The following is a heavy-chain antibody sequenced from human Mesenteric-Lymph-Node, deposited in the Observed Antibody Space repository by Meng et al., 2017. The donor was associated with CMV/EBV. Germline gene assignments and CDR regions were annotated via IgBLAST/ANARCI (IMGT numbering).Heavy chain of an antibody. CDR2: IYFTGST. CDR3: ARHGSVPSHIVYCGGDCPFDY. V-gene: IGHV4-59*08. Sequence: GSLRLSCAVYGGSFSGYYWSWIRQPPGKGLEWIGYIYFTGSTKYNPSLTSRVTISIDKAKSQFSLQLSTVTAADTAVYYCARHGSVPSHIVYCGGDCPFDYWGQGTLVTVSS. J-gene: IGHJ4*02. CDR1: GGSFSGYY. D-gene: IGHD2-21*01.